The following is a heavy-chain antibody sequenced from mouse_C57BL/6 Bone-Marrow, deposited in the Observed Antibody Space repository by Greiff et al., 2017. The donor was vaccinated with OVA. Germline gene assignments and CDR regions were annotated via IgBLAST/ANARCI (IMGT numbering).Heavy chain of an antibody. J-gene: IGHJ4*01. CDR3: ARTDYGSSYGYAMDY. D-gene: IGHD1-1*01. CDR2: IYPISGTT. Sequence: LQQSGASLSPPAPSFPLPRKSRLSPFPPALLLFSTPRTFPFLSWLVYIYPISGTTYYNVKFKFKATLTADKSSSTAYMELRSLTSEDSAVYFCARTDYGSSYGYAMDYWGQGTSGTVSS. V-gene: IGHV1-81*01. CDR1: LSPFPPAL.